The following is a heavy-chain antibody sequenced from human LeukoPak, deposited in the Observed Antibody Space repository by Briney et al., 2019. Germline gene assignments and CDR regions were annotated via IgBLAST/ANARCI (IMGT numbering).Heavy chain of an antibody. CDR1: GFTFSSYW. CDR3: AREQKNSPTIARYYYYYYMDV. CDR2: IKQDGSEK. D-gene: IGHD5-12*01. Sequence: PGGSLRLSCAASGFTFSSYWMSWVRQAPGKGLEWVANIKQDGSEKYYVDSVKGRFTISRDNAKNSLYLQMNSLRAEDTAVYYCAREQKNSPTIARYYYYYYMDVWGEGTTVTVSS. J-gene: IGHJ6*03. V-gene: IGHV3-7*01.